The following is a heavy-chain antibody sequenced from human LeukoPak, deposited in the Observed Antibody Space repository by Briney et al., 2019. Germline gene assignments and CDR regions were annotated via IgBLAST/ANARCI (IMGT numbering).Heavy chain of an antibody. V-gene: IGHV3-30*03. Sequence: PGRSLRLSCAASGFTFSSYGMHWVRQAPGKGLEWVAVISYDGSNKYYADSVKGRFTISRDNSKNTLYLQMNSLRAEDTAVYYCARGAAGVYYYDSSGYSDYWGQGTLVTVSS. CDR2: ISYDGSNK. CDR3: ARGAAGVYYYDSSGYSDY. CDR1: GFTFSSYG. J-gene: IGHJ4*02. D-gene: IGHD3-22*01.